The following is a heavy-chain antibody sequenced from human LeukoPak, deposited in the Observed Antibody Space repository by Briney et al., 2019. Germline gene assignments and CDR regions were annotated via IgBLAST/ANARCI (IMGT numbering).Heavy chain of an antibody. CDR2: IKQDGSEK. CDR1: GFTFSSYW. CDR3: ALLGYSYGAYYFDH. V-gene: IGHV3-7*01. D-gene: IGHD5-18*01. Sequence: GGSLRLSCAASGFTFSSYWMNWVRQAPGKGLEWVANIKQDGSEKYCVDSVKGRFTISRDNAKNSLYLQMNSLRAEDTAVYYCALLGYSYGAYYFDHWGQGTLVTVSS. J-gene: IGHJ4*02.